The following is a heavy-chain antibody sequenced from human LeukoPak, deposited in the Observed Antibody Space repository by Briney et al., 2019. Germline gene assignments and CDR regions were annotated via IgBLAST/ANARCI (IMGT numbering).Heavy chain of an antibody. J-gene: IGHJ6*02. V-gene: IGHV5-51*01. CDR3: ARSISGLDGDYEYYYYYGMDV. D-gene: IGHD4-17*01. CDR2: IYPGDSDT. Sequence: GESLKISCKGSGYSFTSYWIGWVRQLPGKGLEWMGIIYPGDSDTRYSPSFQGQVTISADKSISTAYPQWSSLKASDTAMYYCARSISGLDGDYEYYYYYGMDVWGQGTTVTVSS. CDR1: GYSFTSYW.